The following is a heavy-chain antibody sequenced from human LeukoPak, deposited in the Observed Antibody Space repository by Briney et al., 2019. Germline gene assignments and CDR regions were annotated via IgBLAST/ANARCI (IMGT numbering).Heavy chain of an antibody. Sequence: GESLKISCKCSGYSFTSYWIGWVRQMPGKGLEWMGIIYPDDSDTKYSPSFQGQVTISADKSISTAYLQWSSLKASDTAMYYCARLAFCTNAVCFSNYYYSMDVWGRGTTVTVSS. CDR2: IYPDDSDT. D-gene: IGHD2-8*01. V-gene: IGHV5-51*01. CDR3: ARLAFCTNAVCFSNYYYSMDV. CDR1: GYSFTSYW. J-gene: IGHJ6*03.